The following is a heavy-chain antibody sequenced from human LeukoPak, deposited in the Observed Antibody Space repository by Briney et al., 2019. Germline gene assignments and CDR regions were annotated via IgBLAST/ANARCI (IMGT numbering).Heavy chain of an antibody. CDR3: ARAPGTYNYYYYYMDV. J-gene: IGHJ6*03. D-gene: IGHD6-13*01. Sequence: ASVKVSCKASGYTFTSYDINWVRQATGQGLEWMGWMNPNSGNTGYAQKFQGRVAITRNTSISTAYMELSSLRSEDTAVYYCARAPGTYNYYYYYMDVWGKGTTVTVSS. CDR2: MNPNSGNT. V-gene: IGHV1-8*03. CDR1: GYTFTSYD.